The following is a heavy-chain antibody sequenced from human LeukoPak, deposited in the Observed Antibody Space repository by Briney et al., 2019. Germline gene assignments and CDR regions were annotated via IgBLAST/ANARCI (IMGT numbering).Heavy chain of an antibody. V-gene: IGHV6-1*01. CDR3: AREWNNAFDF. D-gene: IGHD1-1*01. CDR1: GDSVSRNNIA. J-gene: IGHJ3*01. Sequence: SQTLSLTCAISGDSVSRNNIAWNWIRQSPSRGLEWLGRTYYSYKWYNDYAVSVKSRITIYPDTSKNQFSLHLNSVTPEDTAVFYCAREWNNAFDFWGQGTMVTVSS. CDR2: TYYSYKWYN.